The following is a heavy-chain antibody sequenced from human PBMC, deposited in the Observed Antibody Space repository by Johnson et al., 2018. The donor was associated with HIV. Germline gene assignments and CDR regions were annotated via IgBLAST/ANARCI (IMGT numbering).Heavy chain of an antibody. Sequence: QVQLVESGGGVVQPGTSLRLSCAASGFTFSSYGIHWVRQAPGKGLEWVAFIWHDGRDVYYADSVKGRFTVSRDNSKNAVYLQMNSLGAGDTALYYCALEAVRSTDAFDIWGQGTMVIVSS. V-gene: IGHV3-33*03. CDR2: IWHDGRDV. J-gene: IGHJ3*02. D-gene: IGHD3-10*01. CDR1: GFTFSSYG. CDR3: ALEAVRSTDAFDI.